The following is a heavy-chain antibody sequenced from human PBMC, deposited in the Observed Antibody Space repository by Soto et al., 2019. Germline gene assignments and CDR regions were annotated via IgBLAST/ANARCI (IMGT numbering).Heavy chain of an antibody. CDR1: GFTFSSYA. J-gene: IGHJ4*02. Sequence: GGSLRLSCAASGFTFSSYAMSWVRQAPGKGLEWVSAISGSGGSTYYADSVKGRFTISRDNSKNTLYLQMNSLRAEDTAVYYCARHSSGWYYFDYWGQGTLVTVSS. CDR2: ISGSGGST. V-gene: IGHV3-23*01. CDR3: ARHSSGWYYFDY. D-gene: IGHD6-19*01.